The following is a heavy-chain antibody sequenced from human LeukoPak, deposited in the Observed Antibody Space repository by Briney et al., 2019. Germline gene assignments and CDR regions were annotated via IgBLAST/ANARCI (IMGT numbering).Heavy chain of an antibody. Sequence: PGGSLRLSCAASGFTFSSYWMHWVRQAPGKGLVWVSRINTDGSSTSYADSVKGRFTISRDNAKNTLYLQMNSLSAEDTAVYYCATSGGHPKGFDFWGQGTLVTVSS. CDR1: GFTFSSYW. CDR3: ATSGGHPKGFDF. CDR2: INTDGSST. D-gene: IGHD2-15*01. V-gene: IGHV3-74*01. J-gene: IGHJ4*01.